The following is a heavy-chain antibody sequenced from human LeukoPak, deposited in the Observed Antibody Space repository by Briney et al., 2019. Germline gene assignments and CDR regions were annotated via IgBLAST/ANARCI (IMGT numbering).Heavy chain of an antibody. CDR3: ARGGTDGVYFDY. D-gene: IGHD3-10*01. CDR1: GFTFSSCA. Sequence: GGSLRLSCAASGFTFSSCAMSWVRQAPGKGLEWVSAISGSGDTTYYADSVKGRFTISRDNAKNSLYLQMNSLRAEDTAVYYCARGGTDGVYFDYWGQGTLVTVSS. J-gene: IGHJ4*02. CDR2: ISGSGDTT. V-gene: IGHV3-23*01.